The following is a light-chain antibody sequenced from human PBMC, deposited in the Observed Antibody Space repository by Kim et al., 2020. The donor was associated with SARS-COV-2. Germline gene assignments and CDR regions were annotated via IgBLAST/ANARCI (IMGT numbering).Light chain of an antibody. CDR1: EDIKNF. CDR2: GAS. Sequence: EIVMTQSPATLSVSPGERATLSCRASEDIKNFLAWYQQKPGQTPRLLIYGASTRATGVPDRFSGSGSGTGFTLTISSLQSEDFAIYYCQQYSKWLMFTFGQGTKLEI. J-gene: IGKJ2*01. CDR3: QQYSKWLMFT. V-gene: IGKV3-15*01.